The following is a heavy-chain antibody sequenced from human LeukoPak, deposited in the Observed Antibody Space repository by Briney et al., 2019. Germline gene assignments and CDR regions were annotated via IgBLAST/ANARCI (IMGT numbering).Heavy chain of an antibody. J-gene: IGHJ3*02. Sequence: SETLSLTCTVSGGSISSGGYYWSWIRQHPGKGLEWIGYIYYSGSTYYNPSLKSRVTISVDTSKNQFSLKLSSVTAADTAVYYCAGDTVVPAAICAFDIWGQGTMVTVSS. CDR1: GGSISSGGYY. CDR2: IYYSGST. CDR3: AGDTVVPAAICAFDI. D-gene: IGHD2-2*01. V-gene: IGHV4-31*03.